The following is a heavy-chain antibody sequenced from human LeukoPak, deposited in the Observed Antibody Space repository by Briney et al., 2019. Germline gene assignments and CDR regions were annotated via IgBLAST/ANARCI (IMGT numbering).Heavy chain of an antibody. J-gene: IGHJ4*02. CDR2: IRSSSSYI. Sequence: PGGSLRLSCAASGFTFSSYSMNWVRQAPGKGLEWVSSIRSSSSYIYYADSVKGRFTISRDNAKNSLYLQMNSLRAEDTAVYYCARVESWNSLPTSWGQGTLVTVSS. D-gene: IGHD1-7*01. CDR1: GFTFSSYS. V-gene: IGHV3-21*01. CDR3: ARVESWNSLPTS.